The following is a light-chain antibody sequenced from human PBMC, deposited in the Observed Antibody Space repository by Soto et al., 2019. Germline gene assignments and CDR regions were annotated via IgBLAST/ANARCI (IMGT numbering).Light chain of an antibody. Sequence: DIQMTKSPSTLSASVGDRVTITCRPSQSISNWLAWYQQKPGKAPKVLIYDASSLKSGVPSRFSGSGSGTEFTLTINSLQPDDFATYYCQHYNGRFGQGTRLEI. J-gene: IGKJ2*03. CDR3: QHYNGR. CDR1: QSISNW. CDR2: DAS. V-gene: IGKV1-5*01.